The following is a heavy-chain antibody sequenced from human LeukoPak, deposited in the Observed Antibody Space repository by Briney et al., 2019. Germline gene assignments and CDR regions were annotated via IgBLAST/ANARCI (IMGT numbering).Heavy chain of an antibody. Sequence: SETLSLTCTVSGGSISSGSYYWSWIRQPAGKGLEWIGRIYTSGSTNYNPSLKSRVTISVDTSKNQFSLKLSSVTAADTAVYYCARVVVPAAQPGFLYYMDVWGKGTTVTVSS. CDR1: GGSISSGSYY. CDR3: ARVVVPAAQPGFLYYMDV. V-gene: IGHV4-61*02. CDR2: IYTSGST. J-gene: IGHJ6*03. D-gene: IGHD2-2*01.